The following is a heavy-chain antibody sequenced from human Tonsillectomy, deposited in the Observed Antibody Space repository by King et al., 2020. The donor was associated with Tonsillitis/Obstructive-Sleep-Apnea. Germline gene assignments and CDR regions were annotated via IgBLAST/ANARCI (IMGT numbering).Heavy chain of an antibody. D-gene: IGHD5-12*01. CDR2: IKSKTDGGTT. J-gene: IGHJ4*02. CDR3: TTDPADPYSGFDY. CDR1: GFTFSNAW. V-gene: IGHV3-15*01. Sequence: VQLVESGGGLVKPGGSLRLSCAASGFTFSNAWMSWVRQAPGKGLEWVVRIKSKTDGGTTDYAAPVKGRFTISRDDSKNTLYLQMNSLKTEDTAVYYCTTDPADPYSGFDYWGQGTLVTVSS.